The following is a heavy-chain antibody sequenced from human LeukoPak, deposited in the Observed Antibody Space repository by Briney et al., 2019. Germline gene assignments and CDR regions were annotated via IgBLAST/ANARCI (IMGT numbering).Heavy chain of an antibody. V-gene: IGHV3-33*08. Sequence: GGSLRLSCAASGFPFSSYWMSWVRQAPGKGLEWVAVIWYDGSNKYYADSVKGRFTISRDNSKNTLYLQMNSLRAEDTAVYYCARKGHSSGSKLIDYWGQGTLVTVSS. D-gene: IGHD3-22*01. CDR1: GFPFSSYW. CDR2: IWYDGSNK. J-gene: IGHJ4*02. CDR3: ARKGHSSGSKLIDY.